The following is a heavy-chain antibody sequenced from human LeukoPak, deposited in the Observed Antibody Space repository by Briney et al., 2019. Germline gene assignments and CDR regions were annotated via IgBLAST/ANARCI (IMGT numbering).Heavy chain of an antibody. J-gene: IGHJ6*02. Sequence: QPGGSLRLSCVASGFTFRNYGMQWVRQAPGKGLEWVAVIWYDGSQQNYADSMKGRFTISRDNFKSTLYLQMISLRAEDTAVYYCATVRRGSSGWYADVWGQGTTVTVSS. CDR3: ATVRRGSSGWYADV. CDR1: GFTFRNYG. CDR2: IWYDGSQQ. D-gene: IGHD6-19*01. V-gene: IGHV3-33*01.